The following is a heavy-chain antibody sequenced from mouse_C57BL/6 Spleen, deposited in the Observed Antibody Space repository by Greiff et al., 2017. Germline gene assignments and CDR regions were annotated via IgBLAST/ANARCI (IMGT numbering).Heavy chain of an antibody. CDR1: GFSFNTYA. Sequence: EVQVVESGGGLVQPKGSLKLSCAASGFSFNTYAMNWVRQAPGKGLEWVARIRSKSNNYATYYADSVKDRFTISRDDSESMLYLQMNNLKTEDTAMYYCVRQDGYYGYFDYWGQGTTLTVSS. CDR2: IRSKSNNYAT. CDR3: VRQDGYYGYFDY. D-gene: IGHD2-3*01. J-gene: IGHJ2*01. V-gene: IGHV10-1*01.